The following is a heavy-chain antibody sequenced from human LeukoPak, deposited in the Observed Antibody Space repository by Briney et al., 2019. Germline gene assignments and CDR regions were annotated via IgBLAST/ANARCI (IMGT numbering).Heavy chain of an antibody. Sequence: GASVKVSCKASGGTFSSYAISWVRQAPGQGLEFMGWINTYNGNPTYAQAFTGRFVFSVDTSVSTAYLQISSLKTEDTAVYHCVSMGSDGFDIWGQGTMIIVSS. V-gene: IGHV7-4-1*02. CDR3: VSMGSDGFDI. J-gene: IGHJ3*02. D-gene: IGHD3-16*01. CDR1: GGTFSSYA. CDR2: INTYNGNP.